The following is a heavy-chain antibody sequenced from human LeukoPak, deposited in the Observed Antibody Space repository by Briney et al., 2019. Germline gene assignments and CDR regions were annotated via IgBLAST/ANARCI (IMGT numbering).Heavy chain of an antibody. Sequence: GGSLRLSCAASGFTFDDYAMHWVRQAPGKGLEWVSGISWNSGSIGYADSVKGRFTISRDNAKNSLYLQMNSLRAEDTALYYCARDWLGLFDIWGQGTMVTVSS. CDR2: ISWNSGSI. D-gene: IGHD6-19*01. J-gene: IGHJ3*02. V-gene: IGHV3-9*01. CDR3: ARDWLGLFDI. CDR1: GFTFDDYA.